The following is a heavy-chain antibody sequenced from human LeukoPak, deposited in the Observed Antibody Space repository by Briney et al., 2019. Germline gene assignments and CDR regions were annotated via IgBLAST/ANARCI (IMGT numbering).Heavy chain of an antibody. J-gene: IGHJ3*02. Sequence: GGSLRLSRTASGFTFTSYGMNWVRQAPGKGLEWVSFIDTSGRYIYYGDSLKGRVTISRDNAKNSLYLQMNGLRAEDTAVYYCARGRSITLLRGVAMSDGFDIWGQGAMVTVSS. CDR1: GFTFTSYG. V-gene: IGHV3-21*01. D-gene: IGHD3-10*01. CDR2: IDTSGRYI. CDR3: ARGRSITLLRGVAMSDGFDI.